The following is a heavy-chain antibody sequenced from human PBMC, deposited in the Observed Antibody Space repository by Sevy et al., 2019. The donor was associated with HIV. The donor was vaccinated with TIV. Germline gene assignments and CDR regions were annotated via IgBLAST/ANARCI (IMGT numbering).Heavy chain of an antibody. J-gene: IGHJ6*02. CDR3: ARDYGSGSYYNYYYGMDV. CDR1: GYTFTGYY. D-gene: IGHD3-10*01. CDR2: LNPNRGGT. V-gene: IGHV1-2*02. Sequence: ASVKVSCKASGYTFTGYYMHWVRQAPGQGLEWMGWLNPNRGGTNYAQKFQGRVTMTRDTSISTAYMELSRLRSDDTAVYYCARDYGSGSYYNYYYGMDVWGQGTTVTVSS.